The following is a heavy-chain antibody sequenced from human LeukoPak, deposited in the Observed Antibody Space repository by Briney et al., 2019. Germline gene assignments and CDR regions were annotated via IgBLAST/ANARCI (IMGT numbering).Heavy chain of an antibody. J-gene: IGHJ6*02. D-gene: IGHD2-15*01. CDR3: ARGPIYCSGGSCSYYYYYGMVV. Sequence: TSETLSLTCAVYGGSFSGYYWSWIRQPPGKGLEWIGEINHSGSTNYNPSLKSRVTISDDTSKNQFSLKLSSVTAADTAVYYCARGPIYCSGGSCSYYYYYGMVVWGQGTTVTVSS. V-gene: IGHV4-34*01. CDR1: GGSFSGYY. CDR2: INHSGST.